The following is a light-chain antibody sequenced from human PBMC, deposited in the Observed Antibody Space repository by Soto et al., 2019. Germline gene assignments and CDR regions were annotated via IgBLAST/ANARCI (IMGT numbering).Light chain of an antibody. J-gene: IGKJ5*01. CDR2: GAS. CDR1: QSVSSSY. CDR3: QQYGSSPPIT. Sequence: ESVLTQSPGTLSLSTGERATLSCRARQSVSSSYLGWYQQKPGQAPRLLISGASSRATGIPGRFSGSASGTDFTLTIRSLDPEDFEVYYCQQYGSSPPITSGQGTRLENK. V-gene: IGKV3-20*01.